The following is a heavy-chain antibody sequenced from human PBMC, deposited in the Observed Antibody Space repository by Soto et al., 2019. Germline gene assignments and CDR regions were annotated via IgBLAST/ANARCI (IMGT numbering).Heavy chain of an antibody. CDR3: AKVGRIAAAGTWFDP. D-gene: IGHD6-13*01. Sequence: SETLSLTCTVSSGSISGYFWSWIRQPPGKELELIAYIHYTGSSYYNPSLKSRVTISIDTSKNQFSLKLSSVSDADPAVYYCAKVGRIAAAGTWFDPWGQGTLVTVSS. CDR1: SGSISGYF. J-gene: IGHJ5*02. CDR2: IHYTGSS. V-gene: IGHV4-59*01.